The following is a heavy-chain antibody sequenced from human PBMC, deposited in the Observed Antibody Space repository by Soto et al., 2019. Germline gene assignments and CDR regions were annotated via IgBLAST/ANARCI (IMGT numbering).Heavy chain of an antibody. CDR2: ISSDSSYI. CDR1: EFTFSSYG. CDR3: AGVWGTYRSYFDP. V-gene: IGHV3-21*04. Sequence: PGGSLRLSCVASEFTFSSYGINWVRQAPGKGLEWVSSISSDSSYIYYADSVKGRFTISRDNGKNSLYLEMNSLRAEDTAVYYCAGVWGTYRSYFDPWGQGTLVTAPQ. D-gene: IGHD3-16*02. J-gene: IGHJ5*02.